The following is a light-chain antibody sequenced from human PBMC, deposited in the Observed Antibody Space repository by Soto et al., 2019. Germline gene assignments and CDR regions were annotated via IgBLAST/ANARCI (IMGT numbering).Light chain of an antibody. CDR2: GSS. CDR1: QSVSSHS. Sequence: EIVLTLSPGTLSLSPGERATLSCRARQSVSSHSFAWYQQKAGQAPRLLIYGSSSRATGIPDRFSGSGSGTDFTLAISTLEPEESAVYLCKQDGSTTGSCTFGPGSKVDIK. CDR3: KQDGSTTGSCT. V-gene: IGKV3-20*01. J-gene: IGKJ3*01.